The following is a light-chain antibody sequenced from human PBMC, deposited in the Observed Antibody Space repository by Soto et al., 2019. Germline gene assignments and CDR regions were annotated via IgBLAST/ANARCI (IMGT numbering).Light chain of an antibody. CDR2: AAS. CDR1: QSISSC. J-gene: IGKJ2*01. V-gene: IGKV1-39*01. Sequence: IQMTQYPSSLYASVGDRVTITCRASQSISSCFTWYQQKPGKAPKLLIYAASSLQSGVPSRFSGSGSGTEFTLTISSLQPEDFATDYCQQSYRTPRTFGQGTKLEIK. CDR3: QQSYRTPRT.